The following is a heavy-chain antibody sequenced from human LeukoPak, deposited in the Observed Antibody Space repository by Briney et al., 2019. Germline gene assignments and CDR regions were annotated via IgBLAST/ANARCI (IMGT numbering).Heavy chain of an antibody. V-gene: IGHV3-30*04. Sequence: GGSLRLSCSASGFTFSSYAMHWVRQAPGKGLEWVAVISYDGSNKYYADSVKGRFTISRDNSNNTLHRQMNSLRAEDTAVYYCARDRMAVTTRLFDYWGQGTLVTVSS. D-gene: IGHD4-17*01. CDR3: ARDRMAVTTRLFDY. CDR2: ISYDGSNK. CDR1: GFTFSSYA. J-gene: IGHJ4*02.